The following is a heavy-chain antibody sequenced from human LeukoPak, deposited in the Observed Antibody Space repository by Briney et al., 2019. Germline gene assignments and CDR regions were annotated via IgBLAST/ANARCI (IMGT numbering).Heavy chain of an antibody. V-gene: IGHV1-2*02. D-gene: IGHD5-24*01. J-gene: IGHJ4*02. CDR1: GYTFTGYY. CDR3: ARVDMATPTLQDY. Sequence: ASVKVSCKASGYTFTGYYMHWVRQAPGQGLEWMGWINPNSGGTNYAQKFQGRVTMTRDTSISTAYMELSRLRSDDTAVHYCARVDMATPTLQDYWGQGTLVTVSS. CDR2: INPNSGGT.